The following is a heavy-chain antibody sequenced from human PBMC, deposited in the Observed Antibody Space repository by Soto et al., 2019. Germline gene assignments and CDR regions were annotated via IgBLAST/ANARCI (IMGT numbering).Heavy chain of an antibody. CDR1: GFTFSSYA. V-gene: IGHV3-30*18. J-gene: IGHJ6*02. Sequence: GGSLRLSCAASGFTFSSYAMHWVRQAPGKGLEWVAVISYDGSNKYYADSVKGRFTISRDNSKNTLYLQMNSLRADDTAVYYCAKDWGSYYYGSGSYRGYYGMDVWGQGTTVTVS. D-gene: IGHD3-10*01. CDR3: AKDWGSYYYGSGSYRGYYGMDV. CDR2: ISYDGSNK.